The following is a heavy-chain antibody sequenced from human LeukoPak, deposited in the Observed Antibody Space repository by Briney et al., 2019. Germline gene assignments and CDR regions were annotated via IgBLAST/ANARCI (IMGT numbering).Heavy chain of an antibody. CDR2: ISAYNGNT. D-gene: IGHD2-2*02. CDR1: GGTFSSYA. J-gene: IGHJ5*02. V-gene: IGHV1-18*01. CDR3: ARVAEYQLLYGGWFDL. Sequence: GASVKVSCKASGGTFSSYAISWVRQAPGQGLEWMGWISAYNGNTNYAQKLQGRVTMTTDTSTSTAYMELRSLRSDDTAVYYCARVAEYQLLYGGWFDLWGQGTLVTVSS.